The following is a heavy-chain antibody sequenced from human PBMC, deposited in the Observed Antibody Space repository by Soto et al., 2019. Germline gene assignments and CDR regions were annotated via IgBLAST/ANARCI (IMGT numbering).Heavy chain of an antibody. V-gene: IGHV1-2*02. J-gene: IGHJ4*02. CDR1: GHPFLDFY. CDR2: INPNTGAT. CDR3: ARIPYSYDSGSHDYC. Sequence: QVQLVQSGAEVRKPGASVRVSCSPSGHPFLDFYVHWVRQAPGKGLEWLGWINPNTGATNYAQMFEGRVTVTRDMSINTAYMELSRLTSDDTAVYYCARIPYSYDSGSHDYCWGQGALFTVSS. D-gene: IGHD3-10*01.